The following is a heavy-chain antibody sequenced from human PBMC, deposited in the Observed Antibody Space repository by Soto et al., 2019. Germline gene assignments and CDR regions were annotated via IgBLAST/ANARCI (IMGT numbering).Heavy chain of an antibody. V-gene: IGHV4-59*01. CDR1: GGSFSNYY. Sequence: SETLSLTCTVSGGSFSNYYWTWIRQPPGKGLEWVGYIYYNGSTNYNPSLESRVTISVDTSKNQFSLKLSSVTAADTAVYYCARNKRARIAVAGPNFDYWGQGTLVTVPQ. CDR3: ARNKRARIAVAGPNFDY. D-gene: IGHD6-19*01. CDR2: IYYNGST. J-gene: IGHJ4*02.